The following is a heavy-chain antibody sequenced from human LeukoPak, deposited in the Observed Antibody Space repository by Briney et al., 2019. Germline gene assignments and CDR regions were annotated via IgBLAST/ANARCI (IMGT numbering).Heavy chain of an antibody. D-gene: IGHD2-21*02. CDR1: GGSISSGGSS. CDR3: AREVVTARIFDY. J-gene: IGHJ4*02. Sequence: SQTLSLTCAVSGGSISSGGSSWSWIRQPPGKGLEWIGYIYHSGSTYYNPSLKSRVTISVDRSKNQFSLKLSSVTAADTAVYYCAREVVTARIFDYWGQGTLVTVSS. V-gene: IGHV4-30-2*01. CDR2: IYHSGST.